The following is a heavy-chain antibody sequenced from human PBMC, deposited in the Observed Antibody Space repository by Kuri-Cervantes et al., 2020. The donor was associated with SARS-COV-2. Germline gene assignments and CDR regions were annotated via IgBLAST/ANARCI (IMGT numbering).Heavy chain of an antibody. Sequence: GSLRLSCTVSGGSISSYYWSWIRQPPGKGLEWIGYIYYSGSTNYNPSLKSRVTISVDTSKNQFSLKLSSVTAADTAVYYCARALYSSGSYYNGFDYWGQGTLVTVSS. CDR2: IYYSGST. D-gene: IGHD3-10*01. J-gene: IGHJ4*02. CDR3: ARALYSSGSYYNGFDY. V-gene: IGHV4-59*08. CDR1: GGSISSYY.